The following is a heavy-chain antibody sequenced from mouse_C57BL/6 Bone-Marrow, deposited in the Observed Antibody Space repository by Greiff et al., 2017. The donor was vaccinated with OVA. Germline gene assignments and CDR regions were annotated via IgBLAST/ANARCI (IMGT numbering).Heavy chain of an antibody. CDR1: GYTFTSYT. V-gene: IGHV1-4*01. Sequence: QVQLQQSGAELARPGASVKMSCKASGYTFTSYTMHWVKRRHGQGLEWIGYINPSSGYPTYNQKFKDKATLTADKSSSAAYMQRSSLTSEDSAVYDCARLRILDYWGQGTTLTVSS. CDR3: ARLRILDY. CDR2: INPSSGYP. J-gene: IGHJ2*01.